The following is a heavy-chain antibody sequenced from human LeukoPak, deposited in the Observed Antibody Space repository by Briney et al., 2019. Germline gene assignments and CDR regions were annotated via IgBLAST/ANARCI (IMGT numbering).Heavy chain of an antibody. CDR3: ATDLKKGDSGCFDY. J-gene: IGHJ4*02. Sequence: ASVKVSCKASGYTFTSSALNWVRQAPGQGLEWMGWINTNTGNPTYAQGFTGRFVFSLDTSVSTAYLQISSLKAEDAAVYYCATDLKKGDSGCFDYWGQGTLVTVSS. D-gene: IGHD6-19*01. CDR2: INTNTGNP. V-gene: IGHV7-4-1*02. CDR1: GYTFTSSA.